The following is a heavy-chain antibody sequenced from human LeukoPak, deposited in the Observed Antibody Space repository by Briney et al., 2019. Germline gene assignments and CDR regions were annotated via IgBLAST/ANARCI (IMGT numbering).Heavy chain of an antibody. CDR3: ATLVSTRYYFDY. CDR1: GDSISSSSYY. CDR2: IYHSGIT. J-gene: IGHJ4*02. D-gene: IGHD5/OR15-5a*01. Sequence: PSETLSLTCSVSGDSISSSSYYWGWIRQPPGKGLEWIGNIYHSGITYYNHFNSSLKSRVTISIDTSKNQFSLRLTSVTAADTAVYFCATLVSTRYYFDYWGQGTLVTVSS. V-gene: IGHV4-39*01.